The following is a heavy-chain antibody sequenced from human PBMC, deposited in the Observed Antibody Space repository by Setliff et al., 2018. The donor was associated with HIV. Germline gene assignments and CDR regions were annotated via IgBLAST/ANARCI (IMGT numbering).Heavy chain of an antibody. J-gene: IGHJ4*02. CDR1: GYTFNGYY. CDR3: ARDTTYEPEYYDSSGYFYGVGPLDY. V-gene: IGHV1-2*02. Sequence: GASVKVSCKTSGYTFNGYYMHWVRQAPGQGLEWMGWINPNSGGTKYAQKFQGRATMTRDTSISAVSMELRRLRPDDTAMYFWARDTTYEPEYYDSSGYFYGVGPLDYWGQGALVTVSS. CDR2: INPNSGGT. D-gene: IGHD3-22*01.